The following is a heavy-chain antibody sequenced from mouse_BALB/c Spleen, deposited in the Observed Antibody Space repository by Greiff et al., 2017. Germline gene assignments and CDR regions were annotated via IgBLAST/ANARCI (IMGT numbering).Heavy chain of an antibody. Sequence: QVQLQQSGPELVKPGASVKISCKASGYAFSSSWMNWVKQRPGQGLEWIGRIYPGDGDTNYNGKFKGKATLTADKSSSTAYMQLSSLTSVDSAVYFCARGPTARAYWGQGTLVTVSA. CDR3: ARGPTARAY. V-gene: IGHV1-82*01. D-gene: IGHD1-2*01. CDR2: IYPGDGDT. J-gene: IGHJ3*01. CDR1: GYAFSSSW.